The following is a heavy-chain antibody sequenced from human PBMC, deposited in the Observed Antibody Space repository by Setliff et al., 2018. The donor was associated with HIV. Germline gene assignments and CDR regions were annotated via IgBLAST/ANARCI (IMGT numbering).Heavy chain of an antibody. J-gene: IGHJ5*02. CDR3: ARSSSSWSGWFDP. Sequence: SETLSLTCNVSGGSISSGSYYWSWIRQPAGKGLEWIGRIYTSGTTNYNPSLKSRVTISVDTSKNQFSLKLSSVTAADTAVYYCARSSSSWSGWFDPWGQGTLVTVSS. D-gene: IGHD6-13*01. V-gene: IGHV4-61*02. CDR1: GGSISSGSYY. CDR2: IYTSGTT.